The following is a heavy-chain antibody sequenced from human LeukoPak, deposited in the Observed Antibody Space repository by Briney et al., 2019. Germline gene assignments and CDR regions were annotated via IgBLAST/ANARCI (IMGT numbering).Heavy chain of an antibody. CDR3: ARYYYDSSTHFDY. Sequence: GGSLRLSCAASGFTFSNYAMSWVRQAPGKGLEWVSAISGSASSTYHADSVKGRFTISRDNSKNTLYLQMNGLRAEDTAVYYCARYYYDSSTHFDYWGQGTLVTVSS. J-gene: IGHJ4*02. CDR2: ISGSASST. CDR1: GFTFSNYA. D-gene: IGHD3-22*01. V-gene: IGHV3-23*01.